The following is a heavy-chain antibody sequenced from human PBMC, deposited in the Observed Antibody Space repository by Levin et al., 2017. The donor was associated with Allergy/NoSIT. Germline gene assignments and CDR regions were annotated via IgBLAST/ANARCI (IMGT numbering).Heavy chain of an antibody. CDR3: AAGRSRGWYVNYFDY. D-gene: IGHD6-19*01. CDR1: GFTFTSSA. J-gene: IGHJ4*02. Sequence: GASVKVSCKASGFTFTSSAVQWVRQARGQRPESIGWIVVDSGNTNYAQNFQERVTITRDMSTSTAYMELSSLRSEDTAVYYCAAGRSRGWYVNYFDYWGQGTLVTVSS. CDR2: IVVDSGNT. V-gene: IGHV1-58*01.